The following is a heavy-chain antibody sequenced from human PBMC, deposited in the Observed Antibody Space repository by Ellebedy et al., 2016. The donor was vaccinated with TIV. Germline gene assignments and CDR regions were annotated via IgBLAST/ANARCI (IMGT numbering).Heavy chain of an antibody. V-gene: IGHV1-46*01. Sequence: ASVKVSCKASGYTFTGYYMHWVRQAPGQGLEWMGIINPSGGSTSYAQKFQGRVTMTRDTSTSTVYMELSSLRSEDTAVYYCARHPVGYYDSSGYLSGSMLDYWGQGTLVTVSS. CDR1: GYTFTGYY. CDR2: INPSGGST. D-gene: IGHD3-22*01. J-gene: IGHJ4*02. CDR3: ARHPVGYYDSSGYLSGSMLDY.